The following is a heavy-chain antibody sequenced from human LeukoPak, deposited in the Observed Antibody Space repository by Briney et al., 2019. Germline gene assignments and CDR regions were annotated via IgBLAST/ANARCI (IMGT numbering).Heavy chain of an antibody. CDR2: INQDGSEK. J-gene: IGHJ6*04. D-gene: IGHD3-10*02. CDR3: AELGITMIGGV. CDR1: GFIFSTYW. Sequence: PGGSLRLSCAASGFIFSTYWMNWVRQAPGKGLEWVANINQDGSEKDYADSVKGRFTISRDNAKNSLYLQMNSLRAEDTAVYYCAELGITMIGGVWGKGTTVTISS. V-gene: IGHV3-7*01.